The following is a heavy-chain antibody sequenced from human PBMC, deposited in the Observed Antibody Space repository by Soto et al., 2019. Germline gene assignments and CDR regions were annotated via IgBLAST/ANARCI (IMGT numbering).Heavy chain of an antibody. CDR2: IHYSGSA. Sequence: SETLSLTCTVSYGSISSSYWSWVRQPAGKGLEWIGRIHYSGSAKYNPSLKSRVTMSVDTSKNDFSLKLTSVPAADTAIYYCAREEQLGPYYYYAVDVWGQGTTVTVSS. V-gene: IGHV4-4*07. J-gene: IGHJ6*02. D-gene: IGHD1-26*01. CDR3: AREEQLGPYYYYAVDV. CDR1: YGSISSSY.